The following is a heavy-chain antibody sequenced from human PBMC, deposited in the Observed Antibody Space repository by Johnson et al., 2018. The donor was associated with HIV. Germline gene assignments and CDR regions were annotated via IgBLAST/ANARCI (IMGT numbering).Heavy chain of an antibody. V-gene: IGHV3-33*03. CDR2: IWYDGSNK. D-gene: IGHD1-26*01. J-gene: IGHJ3*02. CDR1: GFTFSSYG. Sequence: QVQLVESGGGLIQPGGSLRLSCAASGFTFSSYGMHWVRQAPGKGLEWVAVIWYDGSNKYYADSVKGRLTISRDNAKNSLYLQMNSLRAEDTALYYCAKDLIELQGAFDIWGQGTMVTVSS. CDR3: AKDLIELQGAFDI.